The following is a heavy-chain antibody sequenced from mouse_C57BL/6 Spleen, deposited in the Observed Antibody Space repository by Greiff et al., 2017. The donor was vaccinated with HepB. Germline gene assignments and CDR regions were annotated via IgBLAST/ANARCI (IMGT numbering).Heavy chain of an antibody. J-gene: IGHJ4*01. CDR2: IDPSDSYT. Sequence: QVQLKQPGAELVMPGASVKLSCKASGYTFTSYWMHWVKQRPGQGLEWIGEIDPSDSYTNYNQKFKGKSTLTVDKSSSTAYMQLSSLTSEDSAVYYCARPLTTVVDYYAMDYWGQGTSVTVSS. CDR3: ARPLTTVVDYYAMDY. CDR1: GYTFTSYW. V-gene: IGHV1-69*01. D-gene: IGHD1-1*01.